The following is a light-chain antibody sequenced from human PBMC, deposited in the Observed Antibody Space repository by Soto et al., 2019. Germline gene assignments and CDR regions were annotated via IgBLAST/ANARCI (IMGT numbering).Light chain of an antibody. J-gene: IGKJ1*01. CDR3: HRCYDNWPWT. CDR2: AAS. V-gene: IGKV1-39*01. CDR1: QSIVTY. Sequence: DGPMSLSPSSLSASVGDRVTITCRASQSIVTYLTCYHQKPGQAPKLLIYAASNLQSGVPSRFSSSGAGTDFTLTISSRQQYEDAAYYYHRCYDNWPWTFGQGTKVDIK.